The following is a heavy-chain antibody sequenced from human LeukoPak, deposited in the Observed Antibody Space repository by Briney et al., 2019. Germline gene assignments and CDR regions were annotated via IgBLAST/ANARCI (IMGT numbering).Heavy chain of an antibody. J-gene: IGHJ4*02. CDR1: GYIFTNYG. CDR2: ISADTGNT. D-gene: IGHD3-10*01. V-gene: IGHV1-18*01. CDR3: ARTSASGTYYHVY. Sequence: ASVKVSCKASGYIFTNYGITWVRQAPGQGLGWMGWISADTGNTNYAQSFQGRVTVTTDTSTSTAYMDLRSLGSDDTAVYYCARTSASGTYYHVYWGQGTLVTVSS.